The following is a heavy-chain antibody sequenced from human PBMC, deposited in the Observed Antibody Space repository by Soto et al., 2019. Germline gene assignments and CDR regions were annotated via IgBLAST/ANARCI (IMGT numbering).Heavy chain of an antibody. Sequence: PWGSLRLSCGASGFTFSNFWMSWVRQGPGKGLEWVANMKPDGSERNYADSVKGRFTISRDNSKNSLYLEMNSLRPEDTAVYFCSGGSDFDFWGQGALVTVSS. V-gene: IGHV3-7*01. CDR1: GFTFSNFW. D-gene: IGHD2-15*01. CDR2: MKPDGSER. CDR3: SGGSDFDF. J-gene: IGHJ4*02.